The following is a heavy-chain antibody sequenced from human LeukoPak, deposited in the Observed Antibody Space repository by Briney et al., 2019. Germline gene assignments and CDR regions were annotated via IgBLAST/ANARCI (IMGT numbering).Heavy chain of an antibody. Sequence: SVKVSCKASGVTFSSYAISWVPQAPGQGLEWMGGIIPIFGTANYAQKFQGRVTITADESTSTAYMELSSLRSQDTAVYYCARGTYSNYEGWFDPWGQGTLVTVSS. CDR1: GVTFSSYA. D-gene: IGHD4-11*01. J-gene: IGHJ5*02. CDR2: IIPIFGTA. V-gene: IGHV1-69*13. CDR3: ARGTYSNYEGWFDP.